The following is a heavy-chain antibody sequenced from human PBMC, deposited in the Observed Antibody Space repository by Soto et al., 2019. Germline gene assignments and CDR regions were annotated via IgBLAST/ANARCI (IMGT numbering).Heavy chain of an antibody. CDR2: IKSKTNGGTT. Sequence: EVQLVESGGGLVKAGESLRVSCAASGFTLSNAWMSWVRQAPGRGLEWVGRIKSKTNGGTTDYAAPVKGRFSISRDDSKNTVYLQMNSLKTEDTAIYYCTTDDPINRNWGQGTLVTVS. V-gene: IGHV3-15*01. CDR3: TTDDPINRN. CDR1: GFTLSNAW. J-gene: IGHJ4*02.